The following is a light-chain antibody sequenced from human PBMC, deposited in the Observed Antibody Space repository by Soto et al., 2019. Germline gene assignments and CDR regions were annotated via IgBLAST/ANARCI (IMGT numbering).Light chain of an antibody. V-gene: IGKV1-5*03. CDR1: QSSSSW. CDR3: PQYNSYSIT. CDR2: KAS. Sequence: DIQMTQSPSTLSASVGDRVTITCRASQSSSSWLAWYQQKPGKAPKLLIYKASSLESGVPSRFSGSGSGTEFTLTISSLQRDDFATYYCPQYNSYSITFGQGTRLEIK. J-gene: IGKJ5*01.